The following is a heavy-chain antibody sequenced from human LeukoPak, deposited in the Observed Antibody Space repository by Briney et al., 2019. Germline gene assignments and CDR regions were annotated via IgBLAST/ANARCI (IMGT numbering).Heavy chain of an antibody. J-gene: IGHJ4*02. CDR1: GGSVSSFY. CDR2: IYYSGST. Sequence: PSETLSLTCTVSGGSVSSFYWSWTRQPPGQGLEWIGYIYYSGSTNYNPSLKSRVTISVDTSKNQFSLKLSSVTAADTAVYYCAGFGCGGDCYSAFDSWGQGTLVTVSS. D-gene: IGHD2-21*02. V-gene: IGHV4-59*02. CDR3: AGFGCGGDCYSAFDS.